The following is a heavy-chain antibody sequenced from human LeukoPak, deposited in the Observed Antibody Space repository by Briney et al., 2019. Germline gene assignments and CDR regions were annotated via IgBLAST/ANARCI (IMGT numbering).Heavy chain of an antibody. D-gene: IGHD3-10*01. Sequence: SEALSLTCTVSGGSISSYLWSWIRQPAGKGLEWVGRIYTSGTTSYNASLKSRVTMSVDTSKNQFSLKLSSVTAADTAVYYCARDRGSGIDYWGQGTLVTVSS. CDR2: IYTSGTT. CDR3: ARDRGSGIDY. V-gene: IGHV4-4*07. J-gene: IGHJ4*02. CDR1: GGSISSYL.